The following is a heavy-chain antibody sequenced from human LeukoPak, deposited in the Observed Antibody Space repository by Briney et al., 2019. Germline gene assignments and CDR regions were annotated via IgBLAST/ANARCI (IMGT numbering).Heavy chain of an antibody. CDR2: IYYTGST. Sequence: SETLSLTCTVSGGSISRDYWSWIRQPPGKGLEWIGYIYYTGSTNYNPSLKSRVTISVDRSKNQFSLKLSSVTAADTAVYYCARSVGQQLIHDAFDIWGQGTMVTVSS. J-gene: IGHJ3*02. CDR3: ARSVGQQLIHDAFDI. D-gene: IGHD6-13*01. V-gene: IGHV4-59*12. CDR1: GGSISRDY.